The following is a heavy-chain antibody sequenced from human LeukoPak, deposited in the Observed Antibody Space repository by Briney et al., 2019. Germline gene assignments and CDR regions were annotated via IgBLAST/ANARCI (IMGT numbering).Heavy chain of an antibody. D-gene: IGHD3-16*01. CDR3: AKASRIMITFAG. CDR1: GFTFSSYG. J-gene: IGHJ3*01. V-gene: IGHV3-30*18. Sequence: GGSLRLSCAASGFTFSSYGMHWVRQAPGKGLEWVAVISYDGSNKYYADSVKGRFTISRDNSKNTLYLQMNSLRAEDTAVYYCAKASRIMITFAGWGQGTMVTVSS. CDR2: ISYDGSNK.